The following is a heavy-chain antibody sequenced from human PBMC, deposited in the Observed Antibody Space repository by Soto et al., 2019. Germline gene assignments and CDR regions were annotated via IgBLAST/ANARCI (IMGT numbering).Heavy chain of an antibody. CDR2: IVVGSGNT. Sequence: SVKVSCKASGFTFTSSAVQWVRQARGQRLEWIGWIVVGSGNTNYAQKFQERVTITRDMSTSTAYMELSSLRSEDTAVYYCAADSHYDFWSGYLGYYYYGIDVWREVTSVTVCS. D-gene: IGHD3-3*01. V-gene: IGHV1-58*01. J-gene: IGHJ6*04. CDR1: GFTFTSSA. CDR3: AADSHYDFWSGYLGYYYYGIDV.